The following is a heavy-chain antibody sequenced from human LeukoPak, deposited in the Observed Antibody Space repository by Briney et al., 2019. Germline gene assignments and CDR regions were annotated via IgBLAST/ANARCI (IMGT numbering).Heavy chain of an antibody. CDR2: IYYSGST. D-gene: IGHD3-16*02. J-gene: IGHJ6*02. V-gene: IGHV4-39*01. CDR3: ARQVGYDYVWGSYRYTTYYYGMDV. CDR1: GGSISSSSYY. Sequence: SETLSLTCTVSGGSISSSSYYWGWIRQPPGNGLEWIGSIYYSGSTYYNPSLKSRVTISVDTSKNQFSLKLSSVTAADTAVYYCARQVGYDYVWGSYRYTTYYYGMDVWGQGTTVTVSS.